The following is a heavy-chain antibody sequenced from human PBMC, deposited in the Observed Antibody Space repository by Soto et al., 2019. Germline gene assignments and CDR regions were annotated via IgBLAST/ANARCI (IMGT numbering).Heavy chain of an antibody. CDR1: GYTFTSYG. CDR2: IRFYNNST. J-gene: IGHJ4*02. CDR3: ARHGNGDDY. V-gene: IGHV1-18*01. Sequence: ASVKVSCKASGYTFTSYGVNWVRQAPGQGLEWMGWIRFYNNSTNYAQKLQGRVTMTTDTSTNTAYMELRSLRSDDTAVYYCARHGNGDDYWGQGTPVTVSS. D-gene: IGHD2-8*01.